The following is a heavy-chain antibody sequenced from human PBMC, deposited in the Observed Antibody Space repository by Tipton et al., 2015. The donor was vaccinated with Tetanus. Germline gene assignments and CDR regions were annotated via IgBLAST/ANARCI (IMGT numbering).Heavy chain of an antibody. CDR1: GFTFSDHY. D-gene: IGHD1-26*01. CDR2: ISGSGSSI. V-gene: IGHV3-11*01. Sequence: SLRLSCTASGFTFSDHYMAWIRQAPGKGLEWISYISGSGSSIFHADSVKGRFSISRDNAKNALYLQMNSLTAEDTAVYYCARVLTVGATFDYWVQGTLVTVSS. J-gene: IGHJ4*02. CDR3: ARVLTVGATFDY.